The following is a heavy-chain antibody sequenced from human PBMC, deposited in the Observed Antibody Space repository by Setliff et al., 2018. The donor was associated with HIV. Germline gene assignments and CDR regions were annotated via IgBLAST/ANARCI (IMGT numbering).Heavy chain of an antibody. D-gene: IGHD2-2*01. CDR1: GFTFNKAW. V-gene: IGHV3-15*07. CDR3: TTYPNANIRY. Sequence: GGSLRLSCAASGFTFNKAWMNWVRQAPGKGLEWVGRIKSKTDGGTTDYAAPVRGRFTISRDDSKSTLYLQMNSLKTEDTGVYYCTTYPNANIRYWGRGTLVTVSS. CDR2: IKSKTDGGTT. J-gene: IGHJ4*02.